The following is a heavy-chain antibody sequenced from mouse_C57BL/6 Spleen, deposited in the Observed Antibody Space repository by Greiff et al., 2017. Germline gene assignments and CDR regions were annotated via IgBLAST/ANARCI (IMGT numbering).Heavy chain of an antibody. D-gene: IGHD1-1*01. Sequence: QVQPKQSGAELMQPGASVQLSCKATGYTFPGYWIEWVKQRPGHGLEWIGEILPGSGSTNYNEKFKGKATFTADTSSNTAYMQLSSLTTEDSAIYYCAREFTTVVADYAMDYWGQGTSVTVSS. V-gene: IGHV1-9*01. CDR1: GYTFPGYW. CDR2: ILPGSGST. CDR3: AREFTTVVADYAMDY. J-gene: IGHJ4*01.